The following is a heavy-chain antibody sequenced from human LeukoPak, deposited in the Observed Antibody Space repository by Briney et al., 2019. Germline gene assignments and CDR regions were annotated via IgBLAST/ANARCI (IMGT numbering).Heavy chain of an antibody. CDR3: ARASAAGTGLGLGYYYYMDV. J-gene: IGHJ6*03. V-gene: IGHV4-34*01. CDR1: GGSFSGYY. Sequence: SETLSLTCAVYGGSFSGYYWSWIRQPPGKGLEWIGEINHSGSTNYNPSLKSRVTISVDTSKNQFSLKLSSVTAVDTAVYYCARASAAGTGLGLGYYYYMDVWGKGTTVTVSS. CDR2: INHSGST. D-gene: IGHD6-19*01.